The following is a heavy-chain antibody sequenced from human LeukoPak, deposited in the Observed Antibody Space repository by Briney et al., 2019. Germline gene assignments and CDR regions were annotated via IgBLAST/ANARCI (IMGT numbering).Heavy chain of an antibody. CDR2: IYSGGST. V-gene: IGHV3-53*01. CDR3: ARGSSWSLIDY. D-gene: IGHD6-13*01. CDR1: GFTVSSNY. J-gene: IGHJ4*02. Sequence: GGSLRLSCAASGFTVSSNYMSWVRQAPGKGLEWVSVIYSGGSTYYADSVKGRFTISRDNSKNTLYLQMNSLRAEDTAVYYCARGSSWSLIDYWGQGTLVTASS.